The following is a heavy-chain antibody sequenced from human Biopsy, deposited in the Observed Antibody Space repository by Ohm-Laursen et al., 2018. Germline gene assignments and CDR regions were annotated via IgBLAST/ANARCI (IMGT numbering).Heavy chain of an antibody. CDR1: GFPFSDYW. D-gene: IGHD3-10*01. J-gene: IGHJ6*02. CDR3: ARSRGSSGIATIYYYGMDV. V-gene: IGHV3-7*01. Sequence: SLRLSCTASGFPFSDYWMTWVRQAPGKGPEWVANINEDGSQKYYLDSVQGRFTFSRDNAKNSLFLQMNSLSPEDTAVYYCARSRGSSGIATIYYYGMDVWGQGTTVTVSS. CDR2: INEDGSQK.